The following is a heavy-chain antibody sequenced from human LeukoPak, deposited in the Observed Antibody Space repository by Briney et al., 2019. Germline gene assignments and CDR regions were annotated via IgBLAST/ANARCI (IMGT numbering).Heavy chain of an antibody. Sequence: HPGGSLRLSCAASGFTFSSYWMHWVRQAPGKGLVWVSHINSDGSSTSYADSVKGRFTISRDNAKNTLYLQMNSLRAEDTAVYYCARVIYYDSSPYFDYWGQGTLVTVSS. V-gene: IGHV3-74*01. CDR3: ARVIYYDSSPYFDY. CDR2: INSDGSST. J-gene: IGHJ4*02. D-gene: IGHD3-22*01. CDR1: GFTFSSYW.